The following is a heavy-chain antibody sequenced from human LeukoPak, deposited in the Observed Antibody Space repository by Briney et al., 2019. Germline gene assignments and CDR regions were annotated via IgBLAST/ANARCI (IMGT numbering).Heavy chain of an antibody. Sequence: QTGGSLRLSCAASGFIFSSHAMHWVRQAPGKGLEWVAVISYDGRNSFYGDSVKGRFTISRDNSKNTLYLQMNSLRGDDTAVYYCAKPQRWGEINHNYFDYWGQGALVTVSS. J-gene: IGHJ4*02. CDR3: AKPQRWGEINHNYFDY. V-gene: IGHV3-30*18. CDR1: GFIFSSHA. CDR2: ISYDGRNS. D-gene: IGHD1-14*01.